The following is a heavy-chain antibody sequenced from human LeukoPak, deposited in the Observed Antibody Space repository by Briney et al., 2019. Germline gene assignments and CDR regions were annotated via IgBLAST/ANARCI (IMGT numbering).Heavy chain of an antibody. V-gene: IGHV1-18*01. J-gene: IGHJ5*02. CDR1: GYTFTSYG. D-gene: IGHD2-2*01. CDR3: ARDPEIYCSSTSCYSGYNWFDP. CDR2: INAYNDNT. Sequence: ASVKVSCKASGYTFTSYGISWVRQAPGQGHEWMGWINAYNDNTNYVQKLQGRVTMTTDTSTSTAYMELRSLRSDDTAVYYCARDPEIYCSSTSCYSGYNWFDPWGQGTLVTVSS.